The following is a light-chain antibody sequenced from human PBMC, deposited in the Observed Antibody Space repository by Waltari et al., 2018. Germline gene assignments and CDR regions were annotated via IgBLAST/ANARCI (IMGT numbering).Light chain of an antibody. Sequence: QSALTQPASVSGSPGQSITISCTGTSSDVGGYNYVSWYQQHPGKAPKVMIYDVSNRPSGVSNRFSGSKSGNTASLTISGLQAEDEADYSCSTYTSTNTWVFGGGTRLTVL. V-gene: IGLV2-14*03. CDR1: SSDVGGYNY. CDR2: DVS. CDR3: STYTSTNTWV. J-gene: IGLJ3*02.